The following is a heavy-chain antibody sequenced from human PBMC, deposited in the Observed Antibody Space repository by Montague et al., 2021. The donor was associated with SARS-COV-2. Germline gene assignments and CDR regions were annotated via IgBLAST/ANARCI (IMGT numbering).Heavy chain of an antibody. Sequence: SLRLSCAASGFTFSSYWMSWVRQAPGKGLEWVANIKQDGSEKYYVDSVKGRFTISRDNAKNSLYLQMNSLRAEDTAVYYCARESGGSRDWFDPWGQGTLVTVSS. CDR1: GFTFSSYW. CDR2: IKQDGSEK. D-gene: IGHD2-15*01. CDR3: ARESGGSRDWFDP. J-gene: IGHJ5*02. V-gene: IGHV3-7*01.